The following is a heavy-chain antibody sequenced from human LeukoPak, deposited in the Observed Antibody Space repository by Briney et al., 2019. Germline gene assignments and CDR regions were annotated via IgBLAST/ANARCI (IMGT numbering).Heavy chain of an antibody. Sequence: SGGSLRLSCAASGFTFSSYGMLWVRQAPGKGLEWVAFIRYDGNNKLYADSMKGRFTISRDNSKNTLYLHINSLRAEDTAVYYCVKDNPLDYWGQGTLVIVSS. CDR1: GFTFSSYG. CDR2: IRYDGNNK. D-gene: IGHD1-14*01. J-gene: IGHJ4*02. V-gene: IGHV3-30*02. CDR3: VKDNPLDY.